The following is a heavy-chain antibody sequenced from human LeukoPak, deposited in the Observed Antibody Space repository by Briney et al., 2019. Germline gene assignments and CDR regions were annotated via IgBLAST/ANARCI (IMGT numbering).Heavy chain of an antibody. V-gene: IGHV3-30*01. CDR2: ISYDGSNK. CDR3: ARESSGPYYYYMDV. J-gene: IGHJ6*03. Sequence: GGSLRLSCAASGFTFSSYAMHWVRQAPGKGLEWVAVISYDGSNKYYADSVKGRFTISRDNSKSTLYLQMNSLRAEDTAVYYCARESSGPYYYYMDVWGKGTTVTVSS. CDR1: GFTFSSYA. D-gene: IGHD6-19*01.